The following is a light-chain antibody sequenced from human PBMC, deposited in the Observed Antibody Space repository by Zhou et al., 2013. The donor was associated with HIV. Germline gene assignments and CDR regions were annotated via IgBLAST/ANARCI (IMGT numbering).Light chain of an antibody. CDR1: QSISTY. Sequence: DIQMTQSPSSLSASVGDRVTITCRASQSISTYLNWYQQKPGKAPNLLIYAASSLQSGVPSRFSGSGSGTDFILTISSLQPEDIAFYYCQQSYRAPLTFGQGT. J-gene: IGKJ5*01. CDR3: QQSYRAPLT. V-gene: IGKV1-39*01. CDR2: AAS.